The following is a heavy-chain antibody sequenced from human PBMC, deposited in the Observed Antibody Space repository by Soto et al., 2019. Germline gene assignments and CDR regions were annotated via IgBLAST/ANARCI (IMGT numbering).Heavy chain of an antibody. Sequence: SETLSLTCAISGDSVSSNSAAWNWIRQSPSSGLEWLGRTYYRSKWYNDYAVSVKSRITINPDTSKNQFSLKLSSVTAADTAVYYCARTVPAYYDILTGYLRYYFDYWGQGTLVTV. V-gene: IGHV6-1*01. J-gene: IGHJ4*02. D-gene: IGHD3-9*01. CDR3: ARTVPAYYDILTGYLRYYFDY. CDR1: GDSVSSNSAA. CDR2: TYYRSKWYN.